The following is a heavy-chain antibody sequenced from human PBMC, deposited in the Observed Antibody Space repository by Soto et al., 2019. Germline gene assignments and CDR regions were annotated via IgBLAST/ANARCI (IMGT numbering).Heavy chain of an antibody. Sequence: QVQLVESGGGVVQPGRSLRLSCVASGISFSRAGMHWVRQAPGKGLEWVAVISYDGSQTYYPDSVKGRFTISRDDSKNTVYLQMNTLREDDTAVYYCAKDMGVRYFDYWGQGTLVTVSS. CDR3: AKDMGVRYFDY. CDR1: GISFSRAG. J-gene: IGHJ4*02. CDR2: ISYDGSQT. D-gene: IGHD3-16*01. V-gene: IGHV3-30*18.